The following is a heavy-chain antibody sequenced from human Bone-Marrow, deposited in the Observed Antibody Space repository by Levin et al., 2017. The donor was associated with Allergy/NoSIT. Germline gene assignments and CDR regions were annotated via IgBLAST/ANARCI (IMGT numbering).Heavy chain of an antibody. Sequence: QSGGSLRLSCAASGFTFSSYAMSWVRQAPGKGLEWVSAISGSGGSTYYADSVKGRFTISRDNSKNTLYLQMNSLRAEDTAVYYCAKDRLRVVYVGYWGQGTLVTVSS. D-gene: IGHD2-8*02. J-gene: IGHJ4*02. CDR2: ISGSGGST. CDR1: GFTFSSYA. CDR3: AKDRLRVVYVGY. V-gene: IGHV3-23*01.